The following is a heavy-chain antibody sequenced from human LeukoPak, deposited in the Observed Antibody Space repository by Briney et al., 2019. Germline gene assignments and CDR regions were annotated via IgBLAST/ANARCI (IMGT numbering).Heavy chain of an antibody. CDR2: IIPMFGST. D-gene: IGHD2-2*01. J-gene: IGHJ5*02. CDR1: GGTFSSYA. CDR3: AKKLRWDCSSTNCPKGDCFDP. V-gene: IGHV1-69*13. Sequence: ASVKVSCKASGGTFSSYAISWVRQAPGQGLEWMGGIIPMFGSTNYAQKFQGRVTTTADESTGTAYMELSSLRSEDTAVYYCAKKLRWDCSSTNCPKGDCFDPWGQGTLVTVSS.